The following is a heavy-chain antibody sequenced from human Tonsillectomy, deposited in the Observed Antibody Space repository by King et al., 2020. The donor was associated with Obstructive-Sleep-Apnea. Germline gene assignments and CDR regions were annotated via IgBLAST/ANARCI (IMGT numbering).Heavy chain of an antibody. D-gene: IGHD3-9*01. Sequence: VQLQQWGAGLLKPSETLSLTCAVYGGSFSGYYWSWIRQPPGKGLEWIGEINHSGSTNYNPSLKSRVTISVDTSKNQFSLKLSSVTAADTAVYYCATMGYYDILTGYPQSPSHNWFDPWGQGTLVTVSS. CDR2: INHSGST. V-gene: IGHV4-34*01. CDR3: ATMGYYDILTGYPQSPSHNWFDP. CDR1: GGSFSGYY. J-gene: IGHJ5*02.